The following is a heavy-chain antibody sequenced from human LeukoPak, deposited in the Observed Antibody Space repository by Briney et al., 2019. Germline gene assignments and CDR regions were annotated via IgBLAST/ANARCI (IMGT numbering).Heavy chain of an antibody. Sequence: SQTLSLTCAISGDSVSSNSAAWNWIRQSPSRGLEWLGRTYYRSKWYNDYAVSVKSRITINPDTSKNQFSLQLNSVTPEDTAVYYCARDPSAAGTWDYYYYGMDVWGQGTTVTVSS. CDR1: GDSVSSNSAA. V-gene: IGHV6-1*01. J-gene: IGHJ6*02. D-gene: IGHD6-13*01. CDR2: TYYRSKWYN. CDR3: ARDPSAAGTWDYYYYGMDV.